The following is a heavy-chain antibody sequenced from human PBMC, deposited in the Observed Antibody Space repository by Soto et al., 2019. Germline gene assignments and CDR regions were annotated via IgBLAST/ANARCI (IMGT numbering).Heavy chain of an antibody. CDR2: ISSSSSYI. CDR3: ARPEAPTITMDV. J-gene: IGHJ6*03. Sequence: GGSLRLSCAASGFTFSSYSMNWVRQAPGKGLEWVSSISSSSSYIYYADSVKGRFTISRDNAKNSLYLQMNSLRAEDTAVYYCARPEAPTITMDVWGKGTTVTVSS. D-gene: IGHD5-12*01. V-gene: IGHV3-21*01. CDR1: GFTFSSYS.